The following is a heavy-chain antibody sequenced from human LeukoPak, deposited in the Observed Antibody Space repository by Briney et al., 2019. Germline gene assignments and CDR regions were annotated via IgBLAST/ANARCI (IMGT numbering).Heavy chain of an antibody. D-gene: IGHD1-26*01. Sequence: GGSLRLSCAASGFTFSSYAMSWVRLAPGTGLDWVSAISGSGGSTYYADSVKGRLTISRDNSKNTLYLQMNSLRAEDTAVYYCAKASMVGATDFDYWGQGTLVTV. J-gene: IGHJ4*02. CDR1: GFTFSSYA. CDR2: ISGSGGST. CDR3: AKASMVGATDFDY. V-gene: IGHV3-23*01.